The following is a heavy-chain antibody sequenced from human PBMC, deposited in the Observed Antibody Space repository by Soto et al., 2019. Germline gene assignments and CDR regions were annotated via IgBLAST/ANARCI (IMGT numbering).Heavy chain of an antibody. J-gene: IGHJ5*02. CDR1: GFTFSNYW. D-gene: IGHD4-17*01. Sequence: GGSLRLSCAASGFTFSNYWMTWVRQAPGKGLEWVANIKQDESEKYYVDSVKGRFTISRDNGKNSLYLQMNSLRAEDTALYLCARDVYGATGWFDPWGQGTLVTVSS. CDR2: IKQDESEK. CDR3: ARDVYGATGWFDP. V-gene: IGHV3-7*03.